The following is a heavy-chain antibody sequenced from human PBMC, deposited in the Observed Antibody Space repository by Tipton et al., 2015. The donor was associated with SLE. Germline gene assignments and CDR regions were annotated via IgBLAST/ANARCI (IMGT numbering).Heavy chain of an antibody. D-gene: IGHD1-1*01. CDR2: IKQDGSEK. V-gene: IGHV3-7*01. J-gene: IGHJ5*02. Sequence: SLRLSCVASGFTFTTYWMTWVRQAPGKGLEWVAKIKQDGSEKYYVDSVKGRFTISRDNAKTSLYLQMNSLKAEDTAVYYCARDLMERPYDPWGQGTLVTVSS. CDR3: ARDLMERPYDP. CDR1: GFTFTTYW.